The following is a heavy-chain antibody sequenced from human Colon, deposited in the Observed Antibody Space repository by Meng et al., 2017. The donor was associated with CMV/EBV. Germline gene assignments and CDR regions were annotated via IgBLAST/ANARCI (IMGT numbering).Heavy chain of an antibody. V-gene: IGHV4-4*01. CDR3: ARSPGFFSLDS. Sequence: LTCAGSGGSISKSNYWNWVRENRGKGLEWISEISHRGITKYRPALKSRVTISMDRTKNHFSLELTSVTAADTGLYFCARSPGFFSLDSWGPGILVTVSS. CDR1: GGSISKSNY. CDR2: ISHRGIT. J-gene: IGHJ4*02.